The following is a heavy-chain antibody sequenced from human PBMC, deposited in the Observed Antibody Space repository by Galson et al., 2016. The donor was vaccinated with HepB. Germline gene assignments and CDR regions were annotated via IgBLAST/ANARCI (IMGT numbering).Heavy chain of an antibody. CDR2: IWYDGRNK. D-gene: IGHD2-2*01. CDR1: GFTFTSYG. Sequence: SLRLSCAASGFTFTSYGMHWVRQAPGKGLEWVANIWYDGRNKYYADSVKGRFTISRDNSRNTLYLQMNSLRAEDTAVYYCAKGLLECSSTSCYLYYGTHVWGQGTTVTVSS. CDR3: AKGLLECSSTSCYLYYGTHV. V-gene: IGHV3-33*06. J-gene: IGHJ6*02.